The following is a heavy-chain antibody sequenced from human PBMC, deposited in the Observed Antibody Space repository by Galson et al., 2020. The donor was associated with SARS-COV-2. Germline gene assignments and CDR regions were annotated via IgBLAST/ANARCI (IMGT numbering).Heavy chain of an antibody. CDR2: IYYSGST. CDR3: ARDLGSPYFSSSWPTFDY. CDR1: GGSISSYY. D-gene: IGHD6-13*01. Sequence: SETLSLTCTVSGGSISSYYWSWIRQPPGKGLEWIGYIYYSGSTNYNPSLKSRVTISVDTSKNQFSLKLSSVTAADTAVYYCARDLGSPYFSSSWPTFDYWGQGTLVTVS. V-gene: IGHV4-59*01. J-gene: IGHJ4*02.